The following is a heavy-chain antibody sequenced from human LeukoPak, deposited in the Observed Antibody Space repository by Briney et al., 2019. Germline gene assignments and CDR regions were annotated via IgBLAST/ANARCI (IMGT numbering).Heavy chain of an antibody. J-gene: IGHJ4*02. CDR2: INPSGGST. CDR3: ARRQQQLVFHPAPLDY. V-gene: IGHV1-46*01. Sequence: ASVKVSCKASGYTFTSYYMHWVRQAPGQGLEWMGIINPSGGSTSYAQKFQGRVTMTRDTSTSTAYMELRSLRSDDTAVYYCARRQQQLVFHPAPLDYWGQGTLVTVSS. CDR1: GYTFTSYY. D-gene: IGHD6-13*01.